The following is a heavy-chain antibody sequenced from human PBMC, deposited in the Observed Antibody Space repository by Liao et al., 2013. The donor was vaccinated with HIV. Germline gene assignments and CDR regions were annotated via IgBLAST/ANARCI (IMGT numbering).Heavy chain of an antibody. D-gene: IGHD4/OR15-4a*01. J-gene: IGHJ3*02. Sequence: QVQLQESGPGLLKPSETLSLTCSVSGDSINNYFWTWIRQPAGKGLEWVGRVETSGRTTYNPSLKSRITISVDTSKNQFSLKLSSVTAADTAVYYCARDRFSYYGADAFDIWGQGTMVTVSS. CDR1: GDSINNYF. CDR2: VETSGRT. CDR3: ARDRFSYYGADAFDI. V-gene: IGHV4-4*07.